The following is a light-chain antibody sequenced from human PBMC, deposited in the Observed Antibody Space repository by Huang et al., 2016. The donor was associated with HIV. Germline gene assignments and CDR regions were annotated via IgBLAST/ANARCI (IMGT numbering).Light chain of an antibody. V-gene: IGKV1-39*01. Sequence: DIQMTQSPSFLSASVGDRVTITCRESQSSSTNLVWYQQKQGKAPDLVIFGASTLQNGVPSRVSVGGSETDFTLTINSLQPEDFASYYCQQSYITPWTFGRGTKVEVK. CDR1: QSSSTN. CDR2: GAS. CDR3: QQSYITPWT. J-gene: IGKJ1*01.